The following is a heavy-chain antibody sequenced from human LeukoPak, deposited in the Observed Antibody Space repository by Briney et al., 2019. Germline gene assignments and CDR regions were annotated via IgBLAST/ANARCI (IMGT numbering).Heavy chain of an antibody. Sequence: GRSLRLSCAASGFTFSSYGMHWVRQAPGKGLEWVAVIWYDGSNKYYADSVKGRFTISRDNSKNTLYLQMNSLRAEDTAVYYCARDFKRMAAAGPFDYWGQGTLVTVSS. V-gene: IGHV3-33*08. CDR1: GFTFSSYG. CDR2: IWYDGSNK. D-gene: IGHD6-13*01. J-gene: IGHJ4*02. CDR3: ARDFKRMAAAGPFDY.